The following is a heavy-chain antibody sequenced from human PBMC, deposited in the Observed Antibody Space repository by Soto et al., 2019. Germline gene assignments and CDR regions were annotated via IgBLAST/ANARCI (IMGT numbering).Heavy chain of an antibody. Sequence: GASVKVSCKASGYSFTSYGITWVRRAPGQGLEWMGWITTYNGNTNYAQKLQGRVAMTADTSTSTAYMELRSLRSDDTAVYYCARGYCSSTSCQYCFDFWGQGTLVTVSS. J-gene: IGHJ4*02. V-gene: IGHV1-18*01. CDR3: ARGYCSSTSCQYCFDF. CDR1: GYSFTSYG. CDR2: ITTYNGNT. D-gene: IGHD2-2*01.